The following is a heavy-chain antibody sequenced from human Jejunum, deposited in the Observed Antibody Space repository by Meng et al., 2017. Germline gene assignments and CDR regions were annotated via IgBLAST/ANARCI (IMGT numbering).Heavy chain of an antibody. CDR1: GFSSYW. Sequence: GESLKISCAASGFSSYWMHWVRQGPGKGLEWVSRLNTDGRITFYADSVKGRFTISRDNAKNTVYLQMDSLTAEDTAVYYCAGGRGGYGYDAFDIWGQGTRVT. V-gene: IGHV3-74*01. CDR3: AGGRGGYGYDAFDI. J-gene: IGHJ3*02. D-gene: IGHD5-18*01. CDR2: LNTDGRIT.